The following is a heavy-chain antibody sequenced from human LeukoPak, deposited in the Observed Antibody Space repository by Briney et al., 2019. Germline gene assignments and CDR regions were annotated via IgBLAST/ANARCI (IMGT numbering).Heavy chain of an antibody. CDR1: GFTFSSYG. J-gene: IGHJ4*02. CDR3: ARDSHQNPLGY. V-gene: IGHV3-30*03. D-gene: IGHD7-27*01. CDR2: ISYDGSNK. Sequence: PGRSLRLSCAASGFTFSSYGMHWVRQAPGKGLEWVAVISYDGSNKYYADSVKGRFTISRDNSKNTLYLQMNSLRAEDTAVYYCARDSHQNPLGYWGQGTLVTVSS.